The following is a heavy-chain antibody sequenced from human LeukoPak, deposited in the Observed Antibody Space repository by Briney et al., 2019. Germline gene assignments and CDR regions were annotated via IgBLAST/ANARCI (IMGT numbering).Heavy chain of an antibody. Sequence: GGSLRLSCVVSGFTFSRYWMSWFRQAPGKGLEWVANIKQDGSEKYSVDSVKGRFTISRDNAKNSLYLQMNSLRADDTAVYYCAPYTNAGLDPWGQGTLVTVSS. CDR3: APYTNAGLDP. CDR2: IKQDGSEK. J-gene: IGHJ5*02. V-gene: IGHV3-7*03. D-gene: IGHD2-8*01. CDR1: GFTFSRYW.